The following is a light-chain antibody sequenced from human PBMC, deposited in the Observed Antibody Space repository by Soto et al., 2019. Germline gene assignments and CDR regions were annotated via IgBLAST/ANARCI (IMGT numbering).Light chain of an antibody. J-gene: IGKJ4*01. CDR3: HHFADPRI. CDR2: DAS. V-gene: IGKV3D-20*01. Sequence: IVLTQSPATLSLSPGERATLSCGASQSLNTNFIAWYQKKPGLAPRLLIFDASFRAPGIPDRFSGSGSGNAFSLTIRRLEPEDPAVYFCHHFADPRIFGGGTELEIK. CDR1: QSLNTNF.